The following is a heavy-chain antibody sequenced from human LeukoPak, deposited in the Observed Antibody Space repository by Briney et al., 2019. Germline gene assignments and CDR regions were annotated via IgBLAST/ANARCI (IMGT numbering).Heavy chain of an antibody. CDR1: GFTFSSYA. CDR3: ARDLPRYSSGWFTYYYYGMDV. Sequence: GGSLRLSCAASGFTFSSYAVHWVRQAPGKGLEWVAVISYDGSNKYYADSVKGRFTISRDNSKNTLYLQMNSLRAEDTAVYYCARDLPRYSSGWFTYYYYGMDVWGQGTTVTVSS. CDR2: ISYDGSNK. V-gene: IGHV3-30-3*01. D-gene: IGHD6-19*01. J-gene: IGHJ6*02.